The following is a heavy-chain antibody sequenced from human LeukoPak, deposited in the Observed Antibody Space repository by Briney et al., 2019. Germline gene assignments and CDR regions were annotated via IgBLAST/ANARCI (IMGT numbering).Heavy chain of an antibody. CDR2: IYYSGST. CDR1: GGSISNYY. CDR3: ARGPMDRGVIITNWFDP. V-gene: IGHV4-59*01. J-gene: IGHJ5*02. Sequence: PSETLSLTCTVSGGSISNYYWSWIRQPPGKGLEWIGYIYYSGSTNYNPSLKSRVTISVDTSKNQFSLKLSSVTAADTAVYYCARGPMDRGVIITNWFDPWGQGTLVTVSS. D-gene: IGHD3-10*01.